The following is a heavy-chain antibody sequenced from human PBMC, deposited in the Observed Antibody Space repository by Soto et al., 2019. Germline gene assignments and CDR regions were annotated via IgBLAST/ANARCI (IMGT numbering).Heavy chain of an antibody. J-gene: IGHJ6*02. CDR1: GYTFTSYG. CDR2: ISAYNGNT. CDR3: AREFGSGWYLGYYYYGMDV. D-gene: IGHD6-19*01. V-gene: IGHV1-18*01. Sequence: ASVKVSCKASGYTFTSYGISWVRQAPGQGLEWMGWISAYNGNTNYAQKLQGRVTMTTDTSTSTAYMELRSLRSDDTAVYYCAREFGSGWYLGYYYYGMDVWGQGTTVTVS.